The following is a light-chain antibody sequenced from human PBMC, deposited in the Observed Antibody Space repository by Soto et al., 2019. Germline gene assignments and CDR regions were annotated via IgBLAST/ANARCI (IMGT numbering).Light chain of an antibody. CDR1: QDISKY. V-gene: IGKV1-33*01. Sequence: DIQMTQSPSSLSASVGDKVTINCQASQDISKYLNWYQQKPGKAPKLLIYGASNLRAAVPSRFSGSGSETDLTFTISSLQAEDIATYYCQQYDNLLTFGGGTKVEIK. CDR3: QQYDNLLT. J-gene: IGKJ4*01. CDR2: GAS.